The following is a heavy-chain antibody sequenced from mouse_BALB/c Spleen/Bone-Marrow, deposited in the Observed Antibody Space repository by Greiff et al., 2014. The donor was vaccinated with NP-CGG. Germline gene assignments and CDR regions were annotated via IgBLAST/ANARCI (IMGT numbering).Heavy chain of an antibody. D-gene: IGHD2-4*01. J-gene: IGHJ3*01. CDR3: ARHAYYDQTEVSFVC. CDR1: GFSFSNYG. CDR2: ISGDGRYT. Sequence: DVMLVESGGGLVKSGGSLKLSCAASGFSFSNYGMSWLRQTPEKRLEWVATISGDGRYTFYSDSAKGRFTISRDNAKNNLYLQLSSLRSEDTALYYCARHAYYDQTEVSFVCWGQGTLVTVSA. V-gene: IGHV5-9-2*01.